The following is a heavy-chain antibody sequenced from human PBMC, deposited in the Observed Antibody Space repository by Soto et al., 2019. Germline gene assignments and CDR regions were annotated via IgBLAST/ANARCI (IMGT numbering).Heavy chain of an antibody. CDR3: AAGAGYSFYYYYYGMDV. D-gene: IGHD3-9*01. V-gene: IGHV1-58*01. Sequence: SVKVSCTASGFTFTSSAVQWVRQARGQRLEWIGWIVVGSGNTNYAQKFQERVTITRDMSTSTAYMELSSLRSEDTAVYYCAAGAGYSFYYYYYGMDVWGQGTTVTVSS. J-gene: IGHJ6*02. CDR1: GFTFTSSA. CDR2: IVVGSGNT.